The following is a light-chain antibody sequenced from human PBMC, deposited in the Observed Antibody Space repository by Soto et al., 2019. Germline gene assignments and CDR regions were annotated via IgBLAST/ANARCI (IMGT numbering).Light chain of an antibody. CDR2: GAS. CDR3: QQYDSSMYT. J-gene: IGKJ2*01. Sequence: EVVLTQSPGTLSLSPGERATLSCRASQSVISRYLAWYQQKPGQAPRLLIYGASSRATGIPDRFSGSGSGTDFTLTISRLEPEDFAVYYCQQYDSSMYTFGQGTKLEIK. CDR1: QSVISRY. V-gene: IGKV3-20*01.